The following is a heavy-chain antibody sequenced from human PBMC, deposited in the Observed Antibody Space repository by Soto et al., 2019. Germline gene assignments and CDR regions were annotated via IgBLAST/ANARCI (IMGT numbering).Heavy chain of an antibody. D-gene: IGHD3-22*01. J-gene: IGHJ4*02. CDR2: INPSGGST. Sequence: ASVKVSCKASGYTFTSYYMHWVRQAPGQGLEWMGIINPSGGSTSYAQKFQGRVTMTRDTSTSTVYMELSSLRSEDTAVCYCARAKATDYYDSSGYYDYWGQGTLVTVSS. CDR1: GYTFTSYY. V-gene: IGHV1-46*01. CDR3: ARAKATDYYDSSGYYDY.